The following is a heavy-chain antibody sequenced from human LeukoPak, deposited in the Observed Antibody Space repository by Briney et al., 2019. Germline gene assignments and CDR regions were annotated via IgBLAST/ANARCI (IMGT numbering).Heavy chain of an antibody. CDR2: INHNGNVN. CDR1: GFTFSSYW. CDR3: ARGGGLDV. J-gene: IGHJ6*02. D-gene: IGHD3-16*01. Sequence: GGSLRLSCAASGFTFSSYWMNWARRALGKGLEWVASINHNGNVNYYVDPVKGRFTISRDNAKNSLYLQMSNLRAEDTAVYFCARGGGLDVWGQGATVTVSS. V-gene: IGHV3-7*03.